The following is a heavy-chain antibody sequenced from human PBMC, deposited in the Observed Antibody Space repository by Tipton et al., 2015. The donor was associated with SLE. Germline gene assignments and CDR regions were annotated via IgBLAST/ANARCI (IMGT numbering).Heavy chain of an antibody. J-gene: IGHJ6*02. CDR3: ARAPTISVAGTTDPFGMDV. Sequence: SLRLSCAVSEFTFSNYEMNWVRQAPGKGLEWVSYIDNVGRTKVYADSVKGRFTVSRDNSMKTLYLQMRSLRVEDTGIYYCARAPTISVAGTTDPFGMDVWGPGTRVTVSS. CDR1: EFTFSNYE. CDR2: IDNVGRTK. D-gene: IGHD6-19*01. V-gene: IGHV3-48*03.